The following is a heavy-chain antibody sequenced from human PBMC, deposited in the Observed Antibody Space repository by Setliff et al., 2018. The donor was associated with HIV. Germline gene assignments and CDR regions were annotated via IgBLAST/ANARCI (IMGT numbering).Heavy chain of an antibody. CDR2: INPNSGGT. D-gene: IGHD1-26*01. CDR3: ARGTRVGANDAFDI. CDR1: GYTFTGYY. J-gene: IGHJ3*02. Sequence: ASVKVSCKASGYTFTGYYVHWVRRAPGQGLEWMGRINPNSGGTNYAQKFRGGVTMTRDTSISTAYMELSRLRSDDTAVYYCARGTRVGANDAFDIWGKGTMVTVSS. V-gene: IGHV1-2*06.